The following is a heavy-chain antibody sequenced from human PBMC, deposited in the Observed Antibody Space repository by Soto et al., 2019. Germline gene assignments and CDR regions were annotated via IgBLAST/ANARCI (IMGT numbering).Heavy chain of an antibody. CDR1: GGTFSSYA. V-gene: IGHV1-69*01. CDR2: IIPIFGTA. D-gene: IGHD3-10*01. CDR3: ARGKGEKFDY. J-gene: IGHJ4*02. Sequence: QVQLVQSGAEVKKPGSSVNVSCKPSGGTFSSYAISWVRQAPGHGLEWMGGIIPIFGTANYAQNFQGRVTITADESTSTAYMEVGILRSEDTAVYYCARGKGEKFDYWGQGTLVTVSS.